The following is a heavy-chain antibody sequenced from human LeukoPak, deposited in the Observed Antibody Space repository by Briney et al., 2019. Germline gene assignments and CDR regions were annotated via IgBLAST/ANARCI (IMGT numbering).Heavy chain of an antibody. J-gene: IGHJ6*01. CDR1: GYRFTNYW. CDR2: IYPGDSDT. Sequence: GESLKISCKVSGYRFTNYWIAWVRQMPGKGLEWMGIIYPGDSDTRYSPSFQGQVTISADKSNSTAYLQWSSLKASDTAMYYCARHQGATVNYGMDVWGQGTTVTVSS. D-gene: IGHD4-17*01. V-gene: IGHV5-51*01. CDR3: ARHQGATVNYGMDV.